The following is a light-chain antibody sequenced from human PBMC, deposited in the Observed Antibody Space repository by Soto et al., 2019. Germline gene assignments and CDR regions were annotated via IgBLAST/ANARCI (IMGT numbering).Light chain of an antibody. J-gene: IGKJ2*01. CDR3: QQSRGPPPHT. Sequence: DIQMTQSPPSLSASVGDTVTITCRASQTVQNYVNWYQQKPGTAPKLLIFAASTLQSGVPSRFSGSGSGTDFSPTISSLQTKDFATYYCQQSRGPPPHTLGRGTKLEIK. CDR1: QTVQNY. V-gene: IGKV1-39*01. CDR2: AAS.